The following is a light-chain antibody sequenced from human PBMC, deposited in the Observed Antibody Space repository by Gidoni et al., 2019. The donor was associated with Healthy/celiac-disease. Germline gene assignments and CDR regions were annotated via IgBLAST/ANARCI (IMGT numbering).Light chain of an antibody. V-gene: IGKV3-11*01. CDR2: DAP. CDR1: QSVSSY. Sequence: EIVLTQSPATLSLSPGERATLSCRASQSVSSYLAWYQQKPGQAPRLLIYDAPNRATGIPARFSGSGSGTDFTLTISSLEPEAFAVYYCQQRSNWPPYTFXQXTKLEIK. J-gene: IGKJ2*01. CDR3: QQRSNWPPYT.